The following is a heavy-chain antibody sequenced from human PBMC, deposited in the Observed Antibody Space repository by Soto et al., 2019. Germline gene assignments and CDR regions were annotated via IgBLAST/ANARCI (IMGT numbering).Heavy chain of an antibody. V-gene: IGHV4-59*01. D-gene: IGHD2-15*01. J-gene: IGHJ4*02. CDR1: GGSITSYY. CDR3: ARGLVVATTPFDY. Sequence: LSLTCTVSGGSITSYYWSWIRQPPGKGLEWIGYIHYNGKTNQNPSLKSRVTISLDTSKSQFSLKLSSVTAADTAVYYCARGLVVATTPFDYWGQGTLVTVSS. CDR2: IHYNGKT.